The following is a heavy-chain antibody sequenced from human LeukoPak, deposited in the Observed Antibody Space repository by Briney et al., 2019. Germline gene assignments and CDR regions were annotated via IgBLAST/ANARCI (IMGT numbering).Heavy chain of an antibody. CDR1: VYTFTSYD. CDR2: MNPNSGNT. Sequence: ASVKVSCKASVYTFTSYDINWVRQATGQGLEWMGWMNPNSGNTGYAQKFQGRVTMTRNTSISTAYMELSSLRSEDTAVYYCARGIWNRRSIFGVVIPNYYFDYWGQGTLVTVSS. CDR3: ARGIWNRRSIFGVVIPNYYFDY. D-gene: IGHD3-3*01. V-gene: IGHV1-8*01. J-gene: IGHJ4*02.